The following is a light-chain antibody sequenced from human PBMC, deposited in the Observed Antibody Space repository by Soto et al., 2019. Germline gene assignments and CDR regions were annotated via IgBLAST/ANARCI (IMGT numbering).Light chain of an antibody. CDR1: QSVSTN. Sequence: EIVMTPSPTPPAVSPGERATLSCRASQSVSTNLAWYQQKPGQVPSLLIYGASTRASGIPARFSGSGSGTEFTLTIGSLQSEDFAVYYCQQYSSSPSFGQGTRLEIK. CDR3: QQYSSSPS. V-gene: IGKV3-15*01. J-gene: IGKJ5*01. CDR2: GAS.